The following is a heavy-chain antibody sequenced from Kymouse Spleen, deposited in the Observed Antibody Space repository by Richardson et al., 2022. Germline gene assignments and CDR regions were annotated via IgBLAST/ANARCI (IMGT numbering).Heavy chain of an antibody. V-gene: IGHV4-34*01. CDR3: ARGFSYGSGSL. J-gene: IGHJ4*02,IGHJ5*02. Sequence: QVQLQQWGAGLLKPSETLSLTCAVYGGSFSGYYWSWIRQPPGKGLEWIGEINHSGSTNYNPSLKSRVTISVDTSKNQFSLKLSSVTAADTAVYYCARGFSYGSGSLWGQGTLVTVSS. CDR2: INHSGST. D-gene: IGHD3-10*01. CDR1: GGSFSGYY.